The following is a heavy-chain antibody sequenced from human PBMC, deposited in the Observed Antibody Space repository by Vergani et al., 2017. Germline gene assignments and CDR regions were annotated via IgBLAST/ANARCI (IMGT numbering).Heavy chain of an antibody. CDR2: IYSGGST. V-gene: IGHV3-53*02. CDR1: GFTVSSNY. Sequence: EVQLVETGGGLIQPGGSLRLSCAASGFTVSSNYMSWVRQAPGKGLEWVSVIYSGGSTYYADSVKGRFTISRDNSKNTLFLEMNSLRTADTATYFCAKGLGITLTAVWGGLDSWGPGTVV. D-gene: IGHD3-16*01. CDR3: AKGLGITLTAVWGGLDS. J-gene: IGHJ4*02.